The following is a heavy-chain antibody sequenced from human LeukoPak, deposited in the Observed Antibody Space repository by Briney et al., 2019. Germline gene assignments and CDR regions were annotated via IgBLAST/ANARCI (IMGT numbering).Heavy chain of an antibody. Sequence: SETLSLTCTVSGGSVTSYYWSWIRQSAGKGLEWIGRIYITGDTTYNPSLKSRVTMSLDTSKNQFSLKLSSVTAADTAVYYCARDGRGSRSSWFDPWGQGTLVIVSS. CDR2: IYITGDT. V-gene: IGHV4-4*07. CDR3: ARDGRGSRSSWFDP. J-gene: IGHJ5*02. D-gene: IGHD3-10*01. CDR1: GGSVTSYY.